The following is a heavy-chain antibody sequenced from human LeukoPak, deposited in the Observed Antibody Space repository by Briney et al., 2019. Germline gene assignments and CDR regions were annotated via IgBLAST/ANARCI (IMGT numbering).Heavy chain of an antibody. CDR3: VEGTVTGIGAFDI. J-gene: IGHJ3*02. V-gene: IGHV1-69*13. D-gene: IGHD4-17*01. CDR2: IIPIFGTG. CDR1: GGTFSSYA. Sequence: GASVKVSCKASGGTFSSYAISWVRQAPGQELEWMGGIIPIFGTGNYLQKFQGRVTITADESTSTAYMELSSLRSEDTAVYYCVEGTVTGIGAFDIWGQGTMVTVSS.